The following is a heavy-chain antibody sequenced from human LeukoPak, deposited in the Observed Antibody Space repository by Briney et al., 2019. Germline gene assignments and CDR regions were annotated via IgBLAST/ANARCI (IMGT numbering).Heavy chain of an antibody. Sequence: GESLRLSCAVSGFTFSSYWMTWVRHRQGPGKEWVANSKPKGSLIYYVDSVKGRFTISRDNAKNSLYLQMNSRRAEDTAVYYCAKWELYSGFYYIDYWGQGTLATVSS. CDR1: GFTFSSYW. J-gene: IGHJ4*02. CDR3: AKWELYSGFYYIDY. V-gene: IGHV3-7*01. CDR2: SKPKGSLI. D-gene: IGHD1-26*01.